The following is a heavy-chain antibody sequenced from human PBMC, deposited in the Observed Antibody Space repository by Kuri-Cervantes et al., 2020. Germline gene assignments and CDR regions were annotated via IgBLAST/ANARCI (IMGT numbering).Heavy chain of an antibody. CDR3: ARGGVSAAGTYSYWYFDL. CDR2: IHFGGTT. J-gene: IGHJ2*01. CDR1: GGSISSGDYY. V-gene: IGHV4-30-4*01. D-gene: IGHD3-10*01. Sequence: LRLSCTVSGGSISSGDYYWSWIRQPPGKGLEWIGYIHFGGTTYYNPSLESRATISLDTSKNQFSLKLSSLTAADTAVYYCARGGVSAAGTYSYWYFDLWGRGTLVTVSS.